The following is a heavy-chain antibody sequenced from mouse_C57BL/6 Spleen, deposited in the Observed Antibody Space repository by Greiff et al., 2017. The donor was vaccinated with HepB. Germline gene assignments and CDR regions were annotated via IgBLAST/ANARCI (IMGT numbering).Heavy chain of an antibody. J-gene: IGHJ2*01. Sequence: VQLQQPGAELVKPGASVKLSCKASGYTFTSYWMHWVKQRPGQGLEWIGMIHPNSGSTNYNEKFKSKATLTVDKSSSTAYMQLSSLTSEDSAVYYCARVQTVVATYYFDYWGQGTTLTVSS. D-gene: IGHD1-1*01. V-gene: IGHV1-64*01. CDR3: ARVQTVVATYYFDY. CDR2: IHPNSGST. CDR1: GYTFTSYW.